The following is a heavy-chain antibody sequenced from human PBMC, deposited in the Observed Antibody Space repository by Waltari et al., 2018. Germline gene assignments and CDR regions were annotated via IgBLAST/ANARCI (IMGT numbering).Heavy chain of an antibody. D-gene: IGHD1-26*01. CDR1: GFSLSDRY. V-gene: IGHV3-72*01. J-gene: IGHJ4*02. Sequence: EVLLVASGGGLVQPGGSLRLSCAASGFSLSDRYMDWVRQAPGKGLELIGRTRDKAHCYTAEYAASVRGRFTISTDESTNSQYLQMNSLKTEDTAVYYCVRDLVGAPYWGQGTLVTVPS. CDR3: VRDLVGAPY. CDR2: TRDKAHCYTA.